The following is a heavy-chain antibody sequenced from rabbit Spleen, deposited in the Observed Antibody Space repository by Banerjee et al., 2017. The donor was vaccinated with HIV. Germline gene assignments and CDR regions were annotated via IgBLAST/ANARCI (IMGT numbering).Heavy chain of an antibody. D-gene: IGHD4-2*01. V-gene: IGHV1S40*01. CDR3: ARSDYVDNGNRLNL. Sequence: QSLEESGGDLVKPGASLTLTCTASGVSFSFSSYMCWVRQAPGKGLEWIACINAVTGKAVYASWAKGRITFSKTSSTTVTLQMTSLTAADTATYFCARSDYVDNGNRLNLWGQGTLVTVS. J-gene: IGHJ4*01. CDR2: INAVTGKA. CDR1: GVSFSFSSY.